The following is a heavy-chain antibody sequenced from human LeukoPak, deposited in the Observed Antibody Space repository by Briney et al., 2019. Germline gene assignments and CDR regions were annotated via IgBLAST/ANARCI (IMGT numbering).Heavy chain of an antibody. D-gene: IGHD3-22*01. V-gene: IGHV4-31*03. Sequence: SETLSLTCTVSGGSISSGGYYWSWIRQHPGKGLEWIGYIYYSGSTYYNPSLKSRVTISVDTSKNQFSLKLSSLTAADTAVYYCASSSGYYFGRIDYWGQGTLVTVSS. J-gene: IGHJ4*02. CDR1: GGSISSGGYY. CDR3: ASSSGYYFGRIDY. CDR2: IYYSGST.